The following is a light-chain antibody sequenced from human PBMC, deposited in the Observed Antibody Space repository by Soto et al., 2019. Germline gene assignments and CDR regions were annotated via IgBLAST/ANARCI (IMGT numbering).Light chain of an antibody. V-gene: IGKV1-39*01. Sequence: DVRMTQSPSSLSASVGDTITITCRASRTINTYLNWFQQKPGGPPRLLIYGASTLHDGVPSRFSGSGSGADFTLTISGLQPEDFASYHCQQTYSDISFGGGTKV. CDR1: RTINTY. CDR3: QQTYSDIS. CDR2: GAS. J-gene: IGKJ4*01.